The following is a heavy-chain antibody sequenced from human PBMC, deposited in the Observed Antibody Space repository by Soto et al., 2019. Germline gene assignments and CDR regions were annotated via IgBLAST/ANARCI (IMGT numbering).Heavy chain of an antibody. CDR3: ARDGKDSSSSGAFDY. CDR2: ISAYNGNT. Sequence: ASVKVSCKASGYTFTSYGINWVRQAPGQGLEWMGWISAYNGNTNYAQKLQGRVTMTTDTSTSTAYMELRSLRSDDTAVYYCARDGKDSSSSGAFDYWGQGTLVTVSS. V-gene: IGHV1-18*01. J-gene: IGHJ4*02. CDR1: GYTFTSYG. D-gene: IGHD6-6*01.